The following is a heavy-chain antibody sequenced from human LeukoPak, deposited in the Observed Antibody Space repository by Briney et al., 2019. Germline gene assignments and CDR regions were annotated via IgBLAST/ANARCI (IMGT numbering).Heavy chain of an antibody. Sequence: GGSLRLSCSASGFTFSNYWMSWVRQAPGQGLEWVANIKQDGNEKYYVDSVWGRFTISRDNAKNSLYLQMNSLRAEDTAVYYCARGSDTYYDTSTGYYTLYYFDYWGQGTLVTVSS. D-gene: IGHD3-9*01. J-gene: IGHJ4*02. CDR2: IKQDGNEK. CDR1: GFTFSNYW. V-gene: IGHV3-7*01. CDR3: ARGSDTYYDTSTGYYTLYYFDY.